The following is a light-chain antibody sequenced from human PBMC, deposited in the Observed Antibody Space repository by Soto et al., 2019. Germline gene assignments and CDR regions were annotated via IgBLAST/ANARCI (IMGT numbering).Light chain of an antibody. Sequence: DIQMTQSPSTLAASVGDRVTITCRASQSISSWLAWYQQKPGKAPKLLIYDASSLESGVPSRFSGSGSGTEFILTIISLQPDDFATYYCQQYNSFWTFGQGTKVEVK. CDR1: QSISSW. CDR2: DAS. V-gene: IGKV1-5*01. J-gene: IGKJ1*01. CDR3: QQYNSFWT.